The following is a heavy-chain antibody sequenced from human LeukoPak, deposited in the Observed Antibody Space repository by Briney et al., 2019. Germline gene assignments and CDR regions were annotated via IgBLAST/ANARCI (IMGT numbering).Heavy chain of an antibody. Sequence: PSGTLSLTCTVSGGSISSSSYYWGWIRQPPGKGLEWIGSIYYSGSTSYNPSLKSRVTISVDTSKNRFSLKLSSVTAADTAVYYCARHDPKYSSSSNYFDYWGQGTLVTVSS. CDR2: IYYSGST. D-gene: IGHD6-6*01. CDR1: GGSISSSSYY. J-gene: IGHJ4*02. CDR3: ARHDPKYSSSSNYFDY. V-gene: IGHV4-39*01.